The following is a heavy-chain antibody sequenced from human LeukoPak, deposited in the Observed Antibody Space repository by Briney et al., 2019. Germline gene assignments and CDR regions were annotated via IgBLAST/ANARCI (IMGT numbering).Heavy chain of an antibody. CDR3: ARSIATPGTHPYYFDY. Sequence: GRSLRPSCAASGFTVGSNYMSWVRQSPGKGLEWVSVIYSDARTYYADSVKGLFTISRDNSKNTMYLQMNSLTAEDTAVHYCARSIATPGTHPYYFDYWGQGTLVTVSS. CDR1: GFTVGSNY. D-gene: IGHD6-13*01. J-gene: IGHJ4*02. V-gene: IGHV3-53*01. CDR2: IYSDART.